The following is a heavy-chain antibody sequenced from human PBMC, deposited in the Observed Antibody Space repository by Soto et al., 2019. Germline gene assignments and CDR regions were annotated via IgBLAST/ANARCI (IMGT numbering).Heavy chain of an antibody. J-gene: IGHJ4*02. CDR3: AFGVATIPRFNY. Sequence: ASVKVSCKASGYTFTSYGISWLRQAPGQGLEWMGWISAYNGNTNYAQKLQGRVTMTTDTSTSTAYMELRSLRSDDTAVYYCAFGVATIPRFNYWGQGTLVTVSS. V-gene: IGHV1-18*01. CDR1: GYTFTSYG. D-gene: IGHD3-10*01. CDR2: ISAYNGNT.